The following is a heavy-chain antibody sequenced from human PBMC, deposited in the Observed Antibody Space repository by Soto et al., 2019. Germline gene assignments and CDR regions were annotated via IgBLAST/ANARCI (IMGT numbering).Heavy chain of an antibody. J-gene: IGHJ6*02. CDR2: FDPEDGET. CDR1: GYTLTELS. D-gene: IGHD3-10*01. CDR3: ATSKREVLLSCGELLPNYGMDV. Sequence: GASVKVSCKVSGYTLTELSMHWVRQAPGKGREWMGGFDPEDGETIYAQKFQGRVTMTEDTSTDTAYMELSSLRSEDTDVYYCATSKREVLLSCGELLPNYGMDVWDQGTTVTVAS. V-gene: IGHV1-24*01.